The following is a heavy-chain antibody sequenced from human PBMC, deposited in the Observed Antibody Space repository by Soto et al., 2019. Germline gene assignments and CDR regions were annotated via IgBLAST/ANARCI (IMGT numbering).Heavy chain of an antibody. J-gene: IGHJ3*02. CDR3: ARVAYYGSGNTNADAFDI. V-gene: IGHV1-69*12. Sequence: QVQLVLSGAEEKKPGSSVKVSCKASGGTFSSYAISWVRQAPGQGLEWMGGIIPIFGTANYAQKFRGRVTITADESTSTAYMELSSLRSEDTAVYYCARVAYYGSGNTNADAFDIWGQGTMVTVSS. CDR2: IIPIFGTA. CDR1: GGTFSSYA. D-gene: IGHD3-10*01.